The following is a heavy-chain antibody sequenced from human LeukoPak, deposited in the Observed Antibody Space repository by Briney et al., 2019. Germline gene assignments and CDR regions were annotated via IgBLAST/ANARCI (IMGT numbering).Heavy chain of an antibody. J-gene: IGHJ4*02. CDR1: GFTVSSNY. Sequence: GGSLRLSCAASGFTVSSNYMTWVRQAPGKGLEWVSAISGSGGSTYYADSVKGRFTISRDNPKNTLYLQMNSLRAEDTAVYYCAKATSSGTYPNFDYWGQGTLVTVSS. V-gene: IGHV3-23*01. CDR3: AKATSSGTYPNFDY. D-gene: IGHD1-26*01. CDR2: ISGSGGST.